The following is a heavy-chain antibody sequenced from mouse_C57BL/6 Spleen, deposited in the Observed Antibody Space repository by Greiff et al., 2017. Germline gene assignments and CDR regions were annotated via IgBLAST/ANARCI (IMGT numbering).Heavy chain of an antibody. J-gene: IGHJ4*01. CDR1: GFTFSDYY. V-gene: IGHV5-16*01. D-gene: IGHD2-1*01. CDR3: AREIYYGNCDYAMDY. Sequence: EVKLVESEGGLVQPGSSMKLSCTASGFTFSDYYMAWVRQVPEKGLEWVANINYDGSSTYYLDSLKSRFIISRDNAKNILYLQMSSLKSEDTATYYCAREIYYGNCDYAMDYWGQGTSVTVSS. CDR2: INYDGSST.